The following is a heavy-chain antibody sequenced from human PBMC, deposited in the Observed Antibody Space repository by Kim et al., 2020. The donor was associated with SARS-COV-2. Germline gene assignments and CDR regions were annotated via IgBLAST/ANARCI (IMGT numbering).Heavy chain of an antibody. V-gene: IGHV3-9*01. CDR3: AKLSSPSHSGAFDI. J-gene: IGHJ3*02. CDR2: ISWNSGSI. CDR1: GFTFDDYA. D-gene: IGHD3-16*02. Sequence: GGSLRLSCAASGFTFDDYAMHWVRQAPGKGLEWVSGISWNSGSIGYADSVKGRFTISRDNAKNSLYLQMNSLRAEDTALYYCAKLSSPSHSGAFDIWGQGTMVTVSS.